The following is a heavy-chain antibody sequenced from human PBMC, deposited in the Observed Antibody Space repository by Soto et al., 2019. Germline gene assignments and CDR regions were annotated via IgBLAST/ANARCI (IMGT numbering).Heavy chain of an antibody. CDR3: VKETAGIGIPLFDH. V-gene: IGHV3-23*01. J-gene: IGHJ4*02. CDR1: GFPLTTYA. D-gene: IGHD6-13*01. CDR2: VSDDGGA. Sequence: GGSLRLSCAVSGFPLTTYALSWVRQAPGKRLEWVSAVSDDGGAHYASSVMGRFIVSRDLSKSTVYLEINGVTAEDTALYYCVKETAGIGIPLFDHWGQGSTGTVSA.